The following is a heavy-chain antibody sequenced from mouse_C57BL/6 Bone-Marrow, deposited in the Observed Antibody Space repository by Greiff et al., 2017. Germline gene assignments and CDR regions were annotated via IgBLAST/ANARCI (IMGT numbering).Heavy chain of an antibody. CDR3: ARHERYYDYEGYFDY. CDR2: FYPGSGSI. CDR1: GYIFTEYT. V-gene: IGHV1-62-2*01. D-gene: IGHD2-4*01. J-gene: IGHJ2*01. Sequence: QVQLQQSGAELVKPGASVKLSCKASGYIFTEYTIHWVKQRSGQGLEWIGWFYPGSGSIKYNERFKDKATLTAEKSSNTVYMELSRLTSEDSAVYFWARHERYYDYEGYFDYWGQGTTLTVSS.